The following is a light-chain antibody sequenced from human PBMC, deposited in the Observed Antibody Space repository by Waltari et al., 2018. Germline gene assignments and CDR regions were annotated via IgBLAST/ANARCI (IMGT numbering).Light chain of an antibody. V-gene: IGKV3-20*01. CDR2: GAS. Sequence: EIVLTQFPGTLSLSPGERATLSCRASQSVSSSYLAWYQQKPGQAPRLLIYGASSRATGIPDRFTGSGSGTDFTLTISRLEPEDFAAYFCQQCGSPPWTFGQGTKVEIK. J-gene: IGKJ1*01. CDR1: QSVSSSY. CDR3: QQCGSPPWT.